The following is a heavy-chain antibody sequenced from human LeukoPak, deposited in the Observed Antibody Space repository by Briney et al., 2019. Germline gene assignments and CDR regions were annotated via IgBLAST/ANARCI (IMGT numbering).Heavy chain of an antibody. CDR2: IYSGGST. CDR1: GFTVSSNY. D-gene: IGHD3-10*01. CDR3: AKIDWYGGGGHFDY. V-gene: IGHV3-53*04. J-gene: IGHJ4*02. Sequence: GGSLRLSCAASGFTVSSNYMSWVRQPPGKGLEWVSVIYSGGSTYYADSVKGRFTISRHNSKNTLYLQMNSLRAEDTAVYYCAKIDWYGGGGHFDYWGQGTLVTVSS.